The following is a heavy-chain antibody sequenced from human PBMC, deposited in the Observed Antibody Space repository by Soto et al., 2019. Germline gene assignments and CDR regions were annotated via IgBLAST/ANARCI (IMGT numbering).Heavy chain of an antibody. J-gene: IGHJ6*02. D-gene: IGHD2-2*02. V-gene: IGHV3-30-3*01. Sequence: GGPLSSSWAAFAFPLRNFDLHWSRKAPGRGLGWVAVISYDGNNKYYADSVKGRFSISRDNSKNTLPLQINSLRAEDTAVYYCAREGAVPSAIGHYYYGMDVWGQGTTVTVSS. CDR3: AREGAVPSAIGHYYYGMDV. CDR1: AFPLRNFD. CDR2: ISYDGNNK.